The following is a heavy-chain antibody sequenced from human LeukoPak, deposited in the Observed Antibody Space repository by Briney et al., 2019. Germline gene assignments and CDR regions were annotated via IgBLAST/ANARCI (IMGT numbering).Heavy chain of an antibody. J-gene: IGHJ4*02. CDR2: IYYTGAT. CDR3: AKYGNSGWVIDN. V-gene: IGHV4-59*08. Sequence: SETLSLTCAVSGGSIGSNYWTWIRQPPGKGLEYIGYIYYTGATNYNPSLKSRVTISVDTSKNQFSLKMTSVTAADTAVYFCAKYGNSGWVIDNWGQGTLVTVSS. D-gene: IGHD6-19*01. CDR1: GGSIGSNY.